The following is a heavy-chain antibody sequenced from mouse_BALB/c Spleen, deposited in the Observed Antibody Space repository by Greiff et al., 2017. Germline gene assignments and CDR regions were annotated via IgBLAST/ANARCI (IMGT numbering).Heavy chain of an antibody. Sequence: VQLKQSGTVLARPGASVKMSCKASGYSFTGYYMHWVKQSPGKGLEWIGAIYPGNSDTSYNQKFKGKAKLTAVTSASTAYMELSSLTTEDSAVYYCTRAGDHDRDYWGQGTTLTVSS. CDR3: TRAGDHDRDY. CDR1: GYSFTGYY. V-gene: IGHV1-5*01. D-gene: IGHD2-4*01. J-gene: IGHJ2*01. CDR2: IYPGNSDT.